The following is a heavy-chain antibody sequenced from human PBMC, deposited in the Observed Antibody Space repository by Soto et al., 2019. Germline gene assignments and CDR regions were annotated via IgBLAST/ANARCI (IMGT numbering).Heavy chain of an antibody. V-gene: IGHV4-39*01. CDR3: ARHRSGYPTTVHPRWFDS. D-gene: IGHD6-25*01. Sequence: SETLSLTCTVSPGSISCSNYYWGWIRQPPGKGLEWIGSIYHGGSTYYNPSLKSRVTISVDTSNNRFSLKLSSVTAADSAMYYCARHRSGYPTTVHPRWFDSWGQGTLVTVSS. CDR1: PGSISCSNYY. CDR2: IYHGGST. J-gene: IGHJ5*01.